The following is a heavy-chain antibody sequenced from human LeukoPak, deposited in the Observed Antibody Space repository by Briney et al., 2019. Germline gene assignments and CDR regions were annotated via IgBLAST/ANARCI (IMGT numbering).Heavy chain of an antibody. J-gene: IGHJ4*02. CDR2: IIPIFGTA. CDR1: GGTFSSYA. Sequence: SVKVSCKASGGTFSSYAISWVRQPPGQGLEWMGGIIPIFGTANYAQKFQGRVTITTDESTSTAYMELSSLRAEDTAVYYCASSKGGYDPLDYWGQGTLVTVSS. V-gene: IGHV1-69*05. D-gene: IGHD5-12*01. CDR3: ASSKGGYDPLDY.